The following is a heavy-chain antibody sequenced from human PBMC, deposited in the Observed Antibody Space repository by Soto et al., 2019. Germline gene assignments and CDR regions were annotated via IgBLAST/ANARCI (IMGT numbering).Heavy chain of an antibody. CDR1: GFTFSSYS. D-gene: IGHD1-26*01. V-gene: IGHV3-21*04. CDR2: ISSSSSYI. CDR3: VKDISGAYSGPNYDA. Sequence: PGGSLRLSCAASGFTFSSYSMNWVRQAPGKGLEWVSSISSSSSYIYYADSVKGQFTISRDNGKYALYLQMTSLRPEDTALYYCVKDISGAYSGPNYDAWGQGTLVTVSS. J-gene: IGHJ4*02.